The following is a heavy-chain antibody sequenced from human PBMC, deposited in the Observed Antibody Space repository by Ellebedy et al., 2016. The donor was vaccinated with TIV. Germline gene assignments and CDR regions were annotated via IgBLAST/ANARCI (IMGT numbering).Heavy chain of an antibody. CDR3: ARDQWLGRAYYFDS. V-gene: IGHV3-7*01. J-gene: IGHJ4*02. CDR2: IKQDGSEK. CDR1: GFTFSNYW. Sequence: GESLKISCATSGFTFSNYWVTWVRQAPGKGLEWVANIKQDGSEKYYVDSVKGRFSISRDNAKNSLYVQMNSLTDEDTAVYYCARDQWLGRAYYFDSWGQGTLVTVSS. D-gene: IGHD6-19*01.